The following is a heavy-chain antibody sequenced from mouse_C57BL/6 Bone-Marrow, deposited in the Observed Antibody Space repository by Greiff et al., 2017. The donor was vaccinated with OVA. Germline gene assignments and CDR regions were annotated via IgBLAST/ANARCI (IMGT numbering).Heavy chain of an antibody. Sequence: EVKLMESGGGLVKPGGSLKLSCAASGFTFSDYGMHWVRQAPEKGLEWVAYISSGSSTIYYADTVKGRFTISRDNAKNTLVLQMTRLRSEDKAMYYCARGGYDYDVDYWGQGTTLTVSS. CDR2: ISSGSSTI. CDR1: GFTFSDYG. V-gene: IGHV5-17*01. J-gene: IGHJ2*01. D-gene: IGHD2-4*01. CDR3: ARGGYDYDVDY.